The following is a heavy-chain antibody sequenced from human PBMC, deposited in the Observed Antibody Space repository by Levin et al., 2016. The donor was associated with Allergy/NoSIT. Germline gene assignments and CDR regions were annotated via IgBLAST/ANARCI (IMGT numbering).Heavy chain of an antibody. CDR3: TREPDDNVGQYGMDV. Sequence: SETLSLTCAVSGDSIDSGGYYWNWIRQPAGKGLEWIGYIFHTGRIFYNPSLMSRVSISLDKSKNHFSLGLRSVTAADTAVYYCTREPDDNVGQYGMDVWGQGTTVTVSS. V-gene: IGHV4-30-2*01. CDR1: GDSIDSGGYY. CDR2: IFHTGRI. J-gene: IGHJ6*02. D-gene: IGHD1-1*01.